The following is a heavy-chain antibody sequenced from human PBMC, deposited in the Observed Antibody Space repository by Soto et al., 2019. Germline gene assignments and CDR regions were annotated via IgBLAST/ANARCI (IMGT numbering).Heavy chain of an antibody. D-gene: IGHD1-26*01. CDR3: AKDNSGAHYYYGMDV. J-gene: IGHJ6*02. Sequence: QVQLVESGGGVVQPGRSLRLSCAASGFTFSSYGMHWVRQAPGKGLEWVAVISYDGSNKYYADSVKGRFTISRDNSKNTLYLQMSSLRAEDTAVYYCAKDNSGAHYYYGMDVWGQGTTVTVSS. CDR2: ISYDGSNK. V-gene: IGHV3-30*18. CDR1: GFTFSSYG.